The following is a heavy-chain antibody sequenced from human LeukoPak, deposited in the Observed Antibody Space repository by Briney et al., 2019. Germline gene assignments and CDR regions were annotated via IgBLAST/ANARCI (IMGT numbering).Heavy chain of an antibody. CDR3: AREVVERWELGVDY. D-gene: IGHD1-26*01. J-gene: IGHJ4*02. V-gene: IGHV4-4*08. CDR2: IFISGTT. CDR1: GGSISSYY. Sequence: SETLSLTCTVPGGSISSYYWSWIRQPPGKGLEWIGYIFISGTTNCNPSLKRRVTISIDTSKNQFSLKLSSVTAADTAVYYCAREVVERWELGVDYWGQGTLVTVSS.